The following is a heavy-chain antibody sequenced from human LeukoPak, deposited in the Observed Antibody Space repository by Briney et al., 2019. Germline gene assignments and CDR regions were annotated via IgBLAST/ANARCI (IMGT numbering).Heavy chain of an antibody. Sequence: SETLSLTCTVSGGSISNYYWSWIRQPPGKGLEWIGYIYYSGTTNYNPSLKTRVTISVDTSKNQFSLKLNSVTAADTAVYYCARGVYIAAAQYGYWGQGTLVTVSS. V-gene: IGHV4-59*01. CDR3: ARGVYIAAAQYGY. CDR2: IYYSGTT. J-gene: IGHJ4*02. D-gene: IGHD6-13*01. CDR1: GGSISNYY.